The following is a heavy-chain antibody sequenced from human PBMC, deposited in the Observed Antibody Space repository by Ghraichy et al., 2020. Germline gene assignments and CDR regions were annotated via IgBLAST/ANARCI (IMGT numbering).Heavy chain of an antibody. D-gene: IGHD3-10*01. Sequence: GGSLRLSCVASGFIVSSNYMSWVRQAPGKGLEWVSVLYSGGRAYYADSVKGRFTISRDDSKNTLWLQMSSLRAEDTALYYCVRGVIATPGVFDLWGQGTLITVSS. CDR2: LYSGGRA. CDR1: GFIVSSNY. J-gene: IGHJ4*02. V-gene: IGHV3-66*01. CDR3: VRGVIATPGVFDL.